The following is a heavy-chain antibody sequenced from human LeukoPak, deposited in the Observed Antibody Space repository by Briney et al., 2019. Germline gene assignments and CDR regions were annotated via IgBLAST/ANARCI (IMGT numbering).Heavy chain of an antibody. J-gene: IGHJ4*02. Sequence: GRSLRLSCAASGFSFSNYDIHWVRQAPGKGLEWVAVISYDGSNKYYADSVKGRFTISRDKSKNTLFLQMNSLRAEDTAVYYCARVSTGSEYFDYWGQGTLVTVSS. V-gene: IGHV3-30-3*01. CDR2: ISYDGSNK. CDR1: GFSFSNYD. CDR3: ARVSTGSEYFDY.